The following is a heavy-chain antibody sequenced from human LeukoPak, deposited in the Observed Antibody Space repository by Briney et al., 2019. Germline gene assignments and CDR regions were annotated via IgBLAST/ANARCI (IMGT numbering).Heavy chain of an antibody. CDR2: IYSGGST. V-gene: IGHV3-53*01. J-gene: IGHJ4*02. D-gene: IGHD2-15*01. CDR3: GRGGVAPLCYFNY. Sequence: GGSLRLSCAASGFTVSSNYMSWVRQAPGKGLEWVSVIYSGGSTYYADSVKGRFTISRDNSKNTLYLQMNSLRAEDTAVYYCGRGGVAPLCYFNYGGRGPLVPLPS. CDR1: GFTVSSNY.